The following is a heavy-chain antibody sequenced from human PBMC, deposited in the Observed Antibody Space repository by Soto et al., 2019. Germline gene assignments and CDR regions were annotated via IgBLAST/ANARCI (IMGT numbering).Heavy chain of an antibody. CDR3: AREGNLGKWIQPLDS. CDR2: IYYSGST. Sequence: ASETLSLTCTVSGGSISSYYWSWIRQPPGKGLEWIGYIYYSGSTNYNPSLKSRVTISVDTSKDQFSLKLSSVTAADTAVYYCAREGNLGKWIQPLDSWGQGTLVTVS. J-gene: IGHJ4*02. V-gene: IGHV4-59*01. CDR1: GGSISSYY. D-gene: IGHD2-2*03.